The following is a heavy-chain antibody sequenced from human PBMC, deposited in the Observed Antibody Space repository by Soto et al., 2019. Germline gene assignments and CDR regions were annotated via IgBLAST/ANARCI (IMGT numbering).Heavy chain of an antibody. V-gene: IGHV3-23*01. CDR2: ISGSGGYT. Sequence: GGSLRLSCAASGFTLSSYAMNWVRQTPGKGLEWVSAISGSGGYTYYADSVKGRFTIFSDNSKNTLYLQMNSLRAEDTAVYYCAKPISSGRSYEYYYYGLDVWGQGTTVTVAS. CDR1: GFTLSSYA. D-gene: IGHD6-25*01. CDR3: AKPISSGRSYEYYYYGLDV. J-gene: IGHJ6*02.